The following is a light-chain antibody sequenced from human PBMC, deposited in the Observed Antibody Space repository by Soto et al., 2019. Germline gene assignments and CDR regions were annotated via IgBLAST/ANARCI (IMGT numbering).Light chain of an antibody. CDR1: QAISNY. J-gene: IGKJ1*01. V-gene: IGKV1-27*01. CDR3: QKYNTARWT. CDR2: ATS. Sequence: DIQMTQSPSSLSASVGDRVTITCRASQAISNYLAWYQQKPGKVPKLLIYATSTLQSGVPSRFSGSGSGTDFTLTISSLQPEDVGTYYCQKYNTARWTFGQGTKVEIK.